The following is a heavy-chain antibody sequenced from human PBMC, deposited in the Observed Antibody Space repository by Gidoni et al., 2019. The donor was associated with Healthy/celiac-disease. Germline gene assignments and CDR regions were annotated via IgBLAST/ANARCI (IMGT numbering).Heavy chain of an antibody. D-gene: IGHD2-2*01. CDR3: ASYIVVVPAATGYFDY. Sequence: QVQLVQSGAEVQKPGSSVKVSCKDSGGTFSSYAISWVRQAPGQGLEWMGGIIPIFGTANYAQKFQGRVTITADESTSTAYMELSSLRSEDTAVYYCASYIVVVPAATGYFDYWGQGTLVTVSS. J-gene: IGHJ4*02. CDR1: GGTFSSYA. V-gene: IGHV1-69*01. CDR2: IIPIFGTA.